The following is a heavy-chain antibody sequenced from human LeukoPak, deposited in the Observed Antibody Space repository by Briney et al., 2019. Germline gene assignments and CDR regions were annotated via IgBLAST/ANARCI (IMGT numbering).Heavy chain of an antibody. J-gene: IGHJ4*02. CDR2: VSKDSRTI. CDR1: GFTFGDYA. Sequence: GRSLRLSCAASGFTFGDYAMHWVRQAPGEGLEWVSGVSKDSRTIVYADSVKGRFTISRDNAKKSLYLQMGSLTSDDTAFYYCAAKEGGTASFDYWGQGTLVTVSP. CDR3: AAKEGGTASFDY. D-gene: IGHD1-7*01. V-gene: IGHV3-9*01.